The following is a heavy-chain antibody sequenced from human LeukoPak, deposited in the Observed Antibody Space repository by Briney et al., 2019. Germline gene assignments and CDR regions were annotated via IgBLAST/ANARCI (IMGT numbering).Heavy chain of an antibody. J-gene: IGHJ4*02. CDR1: GGSISSYY. CDR3: AGRAQTTGWSFDY. V-gene: IGHV4-4*07. Sequence: SGTLSLTCIVSGGSISSYYWSWIRQPAGKGLEWIGQIHTGGSTNYNPSLKSRVAVSVDTSKNQFSLELSSVTAADTAVYYCAGRAQTTGWSFDYWGQGALVTVSS. D-gene: IGHD6-19*01. CDR2: IHTGGST.